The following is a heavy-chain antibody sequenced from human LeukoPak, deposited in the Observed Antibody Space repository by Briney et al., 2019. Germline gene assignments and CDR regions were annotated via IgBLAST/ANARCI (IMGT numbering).Heavy chain of an antibody. V-gene: IGHV3-7*01. D-gene: IGHD6-13*01. CDR3: ARGWGYSSSWYGELDY. CDR2: IKQDGSEK. Sequence: PGGSLRLSCAASGFTFSSYWMSWVRQAPGKGLEWVANIKQDGSEKYYVDSVKGRFTISRDNAKNSLYLQMNSLRAEDTAVYYCARGWGYSSSWYGELDYWGLGTLVTVSS. J-gene: IGHJ4*02. CDR1: GFTFSSYW.